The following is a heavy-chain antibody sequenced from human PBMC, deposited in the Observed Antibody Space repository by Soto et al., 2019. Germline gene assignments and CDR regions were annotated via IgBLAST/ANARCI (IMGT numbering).Heavy chain of an antibody. J-gene: IGHJ6*02. Sequence: EVQLLESGGGLVQPGGSLRLSCAASGFTFSSYAMSWVRQAPGKGLEWVSAISGSGGSTYYADSVKGRFTISRDNSKNTLYLEMNSLRAEDTAVYYCSKDPPYYYHSSGQPRYYYSMDVLVQATTVTVS. CDR1: GFTFSSYA. D-gene: IGHD3-22*01. CDR2: ISGSGGST. V-gene: IGHV3-23*01. CDR3: SKDPPYYYHSSGQPRYYYSMDV.